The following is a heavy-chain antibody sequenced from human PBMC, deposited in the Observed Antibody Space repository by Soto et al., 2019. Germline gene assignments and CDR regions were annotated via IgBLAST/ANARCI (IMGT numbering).Heavy chain of an antibody. J-gene: IGHJ5*02. CDR3: AHSPWTTGRVDWFDP. Sequence: QITLKESGPTLVKPTQTLTLTCTFSGFSLSTSGVGVGWIRQPPGKALGGLALIYWEDDKRYSPSLKSRLTITKDTSKNQVVLTMTNMDPVDTATYYCAHSPWTTGRVDWFDPWGQGTLVTVSS. CDR2: IYWEDDK. V-gene: IGHV2-5*02. CDR1: GFSLSTSGVG. D-gene: IGHD4-17*01.